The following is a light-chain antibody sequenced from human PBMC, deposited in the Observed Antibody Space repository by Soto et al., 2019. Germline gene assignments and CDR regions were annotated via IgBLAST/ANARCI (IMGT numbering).Light chain of an antibody. CDR3: QSYDNNSDYV. CDR1: SSNIGAGYV. CDR2: SDN. V-gene: IGLV1-40*01. Sequence: QALRTQPPSVSGAPGQRVTISCTGSSSNIGAGYVVHWYQQLPGAAPKLLIFSDNNRPSGVPDRFSGSKSGTSASLAITGLRAEDEADYYCQSYDNNSDYVFGTGTKVTVL. J-gene: IGLJ1*01.